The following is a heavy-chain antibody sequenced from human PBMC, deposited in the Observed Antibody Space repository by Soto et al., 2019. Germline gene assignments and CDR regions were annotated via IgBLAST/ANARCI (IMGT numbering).Heavy chain of an antibody. CDR1: GYTFTSYA. Sequence: ASVKVSCKASGYTFTSYAMHWVRQAPGQRLEWMGWINAGNGNTKYSQKFQGRVTITRDTSASTAYMELSSLRSEDTAVYYCARAALPVLRFLEWLHFDYWGQGTLVTVSS. J-gene: IGHJ4*02. V-gene: IGHV1-3*01. D-gene: IGHD3-3*01. CDR3: ARAALPVLRFLEWLHFDY. CDR2: INAGNGNT.